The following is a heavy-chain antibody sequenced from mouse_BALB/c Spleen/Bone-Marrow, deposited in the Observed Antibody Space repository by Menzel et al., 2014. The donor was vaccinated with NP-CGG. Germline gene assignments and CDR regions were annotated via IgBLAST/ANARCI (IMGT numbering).Heavy chain of an antibody. CDR2: INPYNGDT. V-gene: IGHV1-20*02. J-gene: IGHJ2*01. Sequence: VQLQQSGPELVKPGASVKISCKASGYSFTGYFMNWVMQSHGKSLEWIGRINPYNGDTFYNQKFKGKATLTVDKSSSTAHMELRSLASEDSAVYYCARFGYYGSSYYFDYWGQGTTLTVSS. CDR1: GYSFTGYF. D-gene: IGHD1-1*01. CDR3: ARFGYYGSSYYFDY.